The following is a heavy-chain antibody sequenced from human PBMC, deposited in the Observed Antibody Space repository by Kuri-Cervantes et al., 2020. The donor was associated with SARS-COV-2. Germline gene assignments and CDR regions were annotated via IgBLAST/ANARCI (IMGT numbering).Heavy chain of an antibody. CDR2: IYYSGST. D-gene: IGHD1-26*01. V-gene: IGHV4-39*01. CDR3: ASEEVGATIDY. Sequence: GSLRLSCTVSGGSISSSSYYWGWIRQPPGKGLEWIGSIYYSGSTYYNPSLKSRVTISVDTSKNQFSLKLSSVTAADTAVYYCASEEVGATIDYWGQGTLVTVSS. CDR1: GGSISSSSYY. J-gene: IGHJ4*02.